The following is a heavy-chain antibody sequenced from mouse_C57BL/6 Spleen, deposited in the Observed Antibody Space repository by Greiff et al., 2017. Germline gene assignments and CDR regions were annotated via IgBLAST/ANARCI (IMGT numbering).Heavy chain of an antibody. V-gene: IGHV1-81*01. CDR2: IYPRSGNT. Sequence: VQLQESGAELARPGASVKLSCKASGYTFTSYGISWVKQRTGQGLEWIGEIYPRSGNTSYNEKFKGKATLTADKSYSTAYMELRSLTSEDSAVYFCARSGGNYFDYWGQGTTLTVSS. CDR1: GYTFTSYG. J-gene: IGHJ2*01. CDR3: ARSGGNYFDY. D-gene: IGHD3-1*01.